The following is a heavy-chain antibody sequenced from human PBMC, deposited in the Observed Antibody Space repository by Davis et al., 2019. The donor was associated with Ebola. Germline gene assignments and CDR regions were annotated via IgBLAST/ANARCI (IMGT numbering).Heavy chain of an antibody. CDR3: AKERDDTSGYYPGELDY. CDR2: INWNGGST. D-gene: IGHD3-22*01. Sequence: LSLTCAASGFTFSDYYMSWIRQAPGKGLEWVSGINWNGGSTGYADSVKGRFTISRDNAKNSLYLQMNSLRAEDTAVYYCAKERDDTSGYYPGELDYWGQGTLVTVSS. V-gene: IGHV3-20*04. J-gene: IGHJ4*02. CDR1: GFTFSDYY.